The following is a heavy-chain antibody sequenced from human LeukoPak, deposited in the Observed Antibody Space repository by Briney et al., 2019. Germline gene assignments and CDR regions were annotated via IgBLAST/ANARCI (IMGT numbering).Heavy chain of an antibody. Sequence: PGGSLRLSCAASGFTFRSYGMHWVRQAPGKGLEWVAFIRYDGNNKYYADSVKGRFTISRDNSKNTLYLQMNSLRVEDTAVYHCAKEGDILTRDIGDKGYFDYWGQGTLVTVSS. V-gene: IGHV3-30*02. J-gene: IGHJ4*02. CDR3: AKEGDILTRDIGDKGYFDY. D-gene: IGHD3-9*01. CDR2: IRYDGNNK. CDR1: GFTFRSYG.